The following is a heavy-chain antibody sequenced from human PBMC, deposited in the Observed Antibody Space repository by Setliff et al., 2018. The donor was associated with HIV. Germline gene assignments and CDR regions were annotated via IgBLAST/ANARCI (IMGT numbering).Heavy chain of an antibody. J-gene: IGHJ4*02. CDR1: AFTFSNAW. D-gene: IGHD3-22*01. CDR2: IKSKTDGGTT. V-gene: IGHV3-15*01. CDR3: TTDVAEKIHYYSDNSGYFYIDY. Sequence: PGGSLRLSCAASAFTFSNAWMSWVRQAPGKGLEWVGRIKSKTDGGTTDYAAPVKGRFTISRDDSKSTLYLQMNSLKTEDTAVYYCTTDVAEKIHYYSDNSGYFYIDYWGQGALVTVSS.